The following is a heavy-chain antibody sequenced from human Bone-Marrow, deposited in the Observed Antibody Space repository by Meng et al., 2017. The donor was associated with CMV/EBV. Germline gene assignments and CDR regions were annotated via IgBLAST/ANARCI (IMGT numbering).Heavy chain of an antibody. D-gene: IGHD3-3*01. CDR1: GGSISSSSYY. CDR3: ARGGYDFWSGYYTGEYYFDY. V-gene: IGHV4-39*07. CDR2: IYYSGST. Sequence: SETLSLTCTVSGGSISSSSYYWGWIRQPPGKGLEWIGSIYYSGSTYYNPSLKSRVTISVDTSKNQFSLKLSSVNAADTAVYYCARGGYDFWSGYYTGEYYFDYWGQGTLVTVSS. J-gene: IGHJ4*02.